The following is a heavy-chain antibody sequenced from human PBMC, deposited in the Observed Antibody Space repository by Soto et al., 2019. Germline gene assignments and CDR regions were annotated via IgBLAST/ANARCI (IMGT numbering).Heavy chain of an antibody. Sequence: ASVKVSCKASGYTFTGYYMHWVRQAPGQGLEWMGWINPNSGGTNYAQKFQGWVTMTRDTSISTAYMELSRLRSDDTAVYYCARERLRGVFDPWGQGSLVIVSS. CDR1: GYTFTGYY. D-gene: IGHD3-16*01. CDR2: INPNSGGT. J-gene: IGHJ5*02. CDR3: ARERLRGVFDP. V-gene: IGHV1-2*04.